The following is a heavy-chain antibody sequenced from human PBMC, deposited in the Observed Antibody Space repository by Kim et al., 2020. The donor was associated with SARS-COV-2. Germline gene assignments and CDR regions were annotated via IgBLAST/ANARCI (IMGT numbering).Heavy chain of an antibody. Sequence: SETLFLTCTVSGGSISSYYWSWIRQPPGKGLEWIGYIYYSGSTDYNSSLKSRVTISVDTSKNQFSLKLSSVTAADTAVYFCARTPYFYGSGSYYYYFDY. CDR1: GGSISSYY. V-gene: IGHV4-59*01. D-gene: IGHD3-10*01. CDR3: ARTPYFYGSGSYYYYFDY. J-gene: IGHJ4*01. CDR2: IYYSGST.